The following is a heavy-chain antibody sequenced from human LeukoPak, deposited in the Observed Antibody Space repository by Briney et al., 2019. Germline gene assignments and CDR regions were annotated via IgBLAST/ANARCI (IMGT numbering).Heavy chain of an antibody. CDR1: GGSISSYY. CDR3: ARSDVLRFLEWSWNWFDP. V-gene: IGHV4-59*08. Sequence: SETLSLTCTVSGGSISSYYWSWIRQPPGKGLEWIGYIYYSGSTNYNPSLKSRVTISVDTSKNQFSLKLISVTAADTAVYYCARSDVLRFLEWSWNWFDPWGQGTLVTVSS. D-gene: IGHD3-3*01. CDR2: IYYSGST. J-gene: IGHJ5*02.